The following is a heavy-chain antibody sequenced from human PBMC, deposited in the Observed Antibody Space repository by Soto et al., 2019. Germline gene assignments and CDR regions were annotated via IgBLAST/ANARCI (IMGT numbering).Heavy chain of an antibody. CDR2: ISYDGSNK. D-gene: IGHD3-22*01. V-gene: IGHV3-30*03. CDR3: ASLGVYYDSSGYLPGYFQH. Sequence: GGSLRLSCAASGFTFSSYGMHWVRQAPGKGLEWVAVISYDGSNKYYADSVKGRFTISRDNSKNTLYLQMNSLRAEDTAVYYCASLGVYYDSSGYLPGYFQHWGQGTLVTVSS. CDR1: GFTFSSYG. J-gene: IGHJ1*01.